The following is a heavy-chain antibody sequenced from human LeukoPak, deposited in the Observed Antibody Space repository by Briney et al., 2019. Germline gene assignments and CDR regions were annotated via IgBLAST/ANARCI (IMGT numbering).Heavy chain of an antibody. Sequence: GGSLRLSCAASGFTFSSYAMSWVRQAPGKGLEWVSGISGSGGSTYYADSVKDRFTISRDNSKNTVYLQMNRLRAEDTAPYYCAKDPERTRVTTFDYWGQGTLVTVSS. CDR2: ISGSGGST. J-gene: IGHJ4*02. CDR1: GFTFSSYA. CDR3: AKDPERTRVTTFDY. D-gene: IGHD4-17*01. V-gene: IGHV3-23*01.